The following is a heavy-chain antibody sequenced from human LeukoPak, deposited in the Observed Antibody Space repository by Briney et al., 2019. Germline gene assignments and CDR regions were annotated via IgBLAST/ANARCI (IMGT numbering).Heavy chain of an antibody. D-gene: IGHD3-10*01. CDR2: IYSGGRT. CDR1: GFTVSSNY. CDR3: ARSSVRGVITSFDY. V-gene: IGHV3-53*04. Sequence: GGSLRLSCAASGFTVSSNYMSWVRQAPGKGLEWVSVIYSGGRTYYADSVKGRFTISRHNSKNTLYLQMNSLRAEDTAVYYCARSSVRGVITSFDYWGQGTLVTVSS. J-gene: IGHJ4*02.